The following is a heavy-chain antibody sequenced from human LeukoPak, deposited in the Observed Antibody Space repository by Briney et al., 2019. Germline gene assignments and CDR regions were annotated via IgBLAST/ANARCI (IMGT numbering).Heavy chain of an antibody. V-gene: IGHV3-7*04. CDR1: GFTFSSSW. CDR2: IKQDGSEK. D-gene: IGHD6-13*01. CDR3: ARGSSRFDP. J-gene: IGHJ5*02. Sequence: QSGGSLRLSCAASGFTFSSSWMSWVRQAPGKGLEWVANIKQDGSEKYYVDSVKGRFTISRDNAKNSLYLQMNSLRVEDTAVYYCARGSSRFDPWGQGTLVTVSS.